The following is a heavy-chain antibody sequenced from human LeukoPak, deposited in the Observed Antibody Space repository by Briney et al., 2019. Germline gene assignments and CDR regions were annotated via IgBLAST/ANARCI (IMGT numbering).Heavy chain of an antibody. V-gene: IGHV3-30-3*01. Sequence: GGSLRLSCAASGFTFSSYAMHWVRQAPGKGLEWVAVISYDGSNKYYADSVKGRFTISRDNSKNTLYLQMNSLRAEDTAVYYCARVWTGDWLPFDYWGQGTLVTVSS. CDR3: ARVWTGDWLPFDY. CDR2: ISYDGSNK. CDR1: GFTFSSYA. J-gene: IGHJ4*02. D-gene: IGHD3/OR15-3a*01.